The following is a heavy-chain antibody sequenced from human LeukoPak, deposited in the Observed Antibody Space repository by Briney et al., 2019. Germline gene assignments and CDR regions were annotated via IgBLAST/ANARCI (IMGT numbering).Heavy chain of an antibody. D-gene: IGHD3-10*01. J-gene: IGHJ4*02. CDR3: ANGDKKRITMVRGVMQPFDY. CDR2: ISGSGGST. CDR1: GFTFSSYA. Sequence: GGSLRLSCAASGFTFSSYAMSWVRQAPGKGLEWVSAISGSGGSTYYADSVKGRFTISRDNSKNTLHLQMNSLRAEDTAVYYCANGDKKRITMVRGVMQPFDYWGQGTLVNVSS. V-gene: IGHV3-23*01.